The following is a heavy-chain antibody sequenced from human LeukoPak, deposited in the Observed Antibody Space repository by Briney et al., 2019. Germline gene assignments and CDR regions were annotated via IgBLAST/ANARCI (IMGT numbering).Heavy chain of an antibody. CDR1: GFTFSSYG. CDR2: ISYDGSNK. V-gene: IGHV3-30*18. J-gene: IGHJ4*02. Sequence: GGSLRLSCAASGFTFSSYGMHWVRQAPGKGLEWVALISYDGSNKYYSDSVKGRFTISRDDSKNTLYLLMNSLRPEDTAVYYCAKGRYTGSSFFDYWGQGTLVTVSS. D-gene: IGHD3-10*01. CDR3: AKGRYTGSSFFDY.